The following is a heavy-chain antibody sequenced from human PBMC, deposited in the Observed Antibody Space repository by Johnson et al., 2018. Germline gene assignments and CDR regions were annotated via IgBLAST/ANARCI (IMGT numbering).Heavy chain of an antibody. J-gene: IGHJ4*02. CDR1: GLTFSRSG. CDR3: ARGNGWAFDY. CDR2: IWSDGSKK. Sequence: QVQLVQSGGGVVQPGRSLRLSCAASGLTFSRSGMHWVRQAPGKGLEWVAMIWSDGSKKYYADSVKGQFTISRDNTKSTLYLQMDSLRDEDMAGYYCARGNGWAFDYWGQGSLVTVSS. D-gene: IGHD3-16*01. V-gene: IGHV3-33*01.